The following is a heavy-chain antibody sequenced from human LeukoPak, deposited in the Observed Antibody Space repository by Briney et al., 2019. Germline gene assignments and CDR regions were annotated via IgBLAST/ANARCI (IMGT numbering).Heavy chain of an antibody. Sequence: GSSVTLSFTASGGTFSSYAISWERQAPEQGLEWMGRIIPILGIANYAQKFQGRVTITADKSTSTAYMELSSLRSEDTAVYYCASEPGYSSGWYRLWGQGTLVTVSS. D-gene: IGHD6-19*01. J-gene: IGHJ4*02. CDR3: ASEPGYSSGWYRL. V-gene: IGHV1-69*04. CDR2: IIPILGIA. CDR1: GGTFSSYA.